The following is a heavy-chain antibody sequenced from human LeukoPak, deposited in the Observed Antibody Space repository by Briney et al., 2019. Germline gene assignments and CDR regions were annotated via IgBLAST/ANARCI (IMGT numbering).Heavy chain of an antibody. CDR1: GFTLSGHW. CDR3: ARWEIRGTAHQLDY. Sequence: PGGSLRLSCAASGFTLSGHWMTWVRQAPGKGLEWVANINQDGSAMYYVDSVKGRFTISRDNAKNSMYLQMNSLRAEDTAVYFCARWEIRGTAHQLDYWGQGTLVTVSS. CDR2: INQDGSAM. J-gene: IGHJ4*02. V-gene: IGHV3-7*01. D-gene: IGHD1-7*01.